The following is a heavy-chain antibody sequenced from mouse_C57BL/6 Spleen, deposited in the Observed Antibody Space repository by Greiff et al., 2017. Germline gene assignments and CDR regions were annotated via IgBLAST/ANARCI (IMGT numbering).Heavy chain of an antibody. J-gene: IGHJ3*01. CDR2: IDPENGDT. Sequence: VQLQQSGAELVRPGASVKLSCTASGFNIKDDYMHWVKQRPEQGLEWIGWIDPENGDTEYASKFQGKATITADTSSNTAYLQLSSLTSEATAVYYYTEVYGYDEGFAYWGQGTLVTVSA. D-gene: IGHD2-2*01. CDR1: GFNIKDDY. CDR3: TEVYGYDEGFAY. V-gene: IGHV14-4*01.